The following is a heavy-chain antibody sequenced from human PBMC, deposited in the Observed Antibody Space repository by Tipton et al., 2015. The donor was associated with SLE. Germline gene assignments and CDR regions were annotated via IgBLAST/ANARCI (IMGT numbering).Heavy chain of an antibody. CDR1: GGSFSSYY. V-gene: IGHV4-59*12. CDR2: IYYSGST. CDR3: ARVGSSSWMNWFDP. D-gene: IGHD6-13*01. Sequence: TLSLTCAVYGGSFSSYYWSWIRQPPGKGLEWIGYIYYSGSTNYNPSLKSRVTISVDTSKNQFSLKLSSVTAADTAVYYCARVGSSSWMNWFDPWGQGTLVTVSS. J-gene: IGHJ5*02.